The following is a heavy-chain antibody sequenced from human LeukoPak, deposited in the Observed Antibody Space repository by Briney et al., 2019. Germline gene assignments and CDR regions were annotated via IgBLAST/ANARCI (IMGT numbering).Heavy chain of an antibody. CDR2: INSDGSST. D-gene: IGHD3-22*01. CDR1: GFTFSSYW. J-gene: IGHJ5*02. CDR3: AKDNYYDSSGYYFGWFDP. V-gene: IGHV3-74*01. Sequence: GGSLRLSCAASGFTFSSYWMHWVRQAPGKGLVWVSRINSDGSSTSYADSVKGRFTISRDNAKNTLYLQMNSLRAEDTAVYYCAKDNYYDSSGYYFGWFDPWGQGTLVTVSS.